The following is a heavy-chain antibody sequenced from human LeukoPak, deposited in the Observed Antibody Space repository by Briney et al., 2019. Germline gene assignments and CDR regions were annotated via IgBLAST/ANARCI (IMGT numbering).Heavy chain of an antibody. CDR2: IKQDGSEK. J-gene: IGHJ6*02. CDR3: ARVCSNTAMVNYYYYGMDV. Sequence: GGSLRLSCAASGFTFSSYWMSWVRKAPGKGLEWVANIKQDGSEKYYVDSVKGRFTISRDNAKNSLYLQMNSLRAEDTAVYYCARVCSNTAMVNYYYYGMDVWGQGTTVTVSS. V-gene: IGHV3-7*01. CDR1: GFTFSSYW. D-gene: IGHD5-18*01.